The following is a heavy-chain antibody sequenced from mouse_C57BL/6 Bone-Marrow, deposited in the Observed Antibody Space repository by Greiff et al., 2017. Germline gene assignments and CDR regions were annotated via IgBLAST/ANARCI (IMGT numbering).Heavy chain of an antibody. CDR1: GYTFTSYW. CDR2: IYPGSGST. J-gene: IGHJ4*01. V-gene: IGHV1-55*01. Sequence: QVQLQQPGAELVKPGASVKMSCKASGYTFTSYWITWVKQRPGQGLEWIGDIYPGSGSTHYNEKFKSKATLTVDTSSSTAYMQLSSLTSEDSAVYYCARAPFYYYGSRRLYYYAMDYWGQGTSVTVSS. D-gene: IGHD1-1*01. CDR3: ARAPFYYYGSRRLYYYAMDY.